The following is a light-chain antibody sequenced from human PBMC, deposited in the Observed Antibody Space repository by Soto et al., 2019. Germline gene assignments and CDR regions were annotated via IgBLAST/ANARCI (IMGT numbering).Light chain of an antibody. CDR2: GVS. Sequence: QSALTQPASVSGSPGQSITISCTGTSSDVGNYNYVSWYQQHPGKAPKLIIYGVSNRPSGVSNRFSGSKSGNTASLTISGLQAEDEGDYYCSSFTTSSTPHYVFGTGTKLTVL. J-gene: IGLJ1*01. CDR1: SSDVGNYNY. V-gene: IGLV2-14*01. CDR3: SSFTTSSTPHYV.